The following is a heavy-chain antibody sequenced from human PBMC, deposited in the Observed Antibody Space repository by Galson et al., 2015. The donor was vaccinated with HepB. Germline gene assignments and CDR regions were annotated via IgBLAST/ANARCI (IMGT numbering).Heavy chain of an antibody. J-gene: IGHJ1*01. D-gene: IGHD6-13*01. CDR1: GYMFTSYW. Sequence: QSGAEVKKPGESLKISCKASGYMFTSYWIGWVRQMPGKGLEWMGIVYPGDSDTRYSPSFQGQVTISADKSISTAYLQWSSLRASDTAIYYCARLKGLSDTWYLYFQHWGQGALVTVSS. CDR2: VYPGDSDT. V-gene: IGHV5-51*03. CDR3: ARLKGLSDTWYLYFQH.